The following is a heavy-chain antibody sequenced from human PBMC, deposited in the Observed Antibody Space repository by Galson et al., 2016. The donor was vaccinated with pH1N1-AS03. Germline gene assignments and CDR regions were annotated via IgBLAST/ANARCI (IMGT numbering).Heavy chain of an antibody. V-gene: IGHV4-39*02. D-gene: IGHD1-26*01. CDR2: FWYNGDTYT. Sequence: SETLSLTCTVSGASISSSDYYWGWVRQLPGKGLEWIGTFWYNGDTYTFYNPSLKSRVTISADMSNNQVSLNVTSVTAADTAIYYCAREVLVPPSPNYFDLWGQGSRVTVSS. CDR3: AREVLVPPSPNYFDL. CDR1: GASISSSDYY. J-gene: IGHJ4*02.